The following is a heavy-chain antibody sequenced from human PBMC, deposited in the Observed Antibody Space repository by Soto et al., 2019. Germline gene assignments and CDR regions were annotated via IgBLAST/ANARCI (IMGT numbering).Heavy chain of an antibody. CDR3: AKDHYAYGDYFAL. J-gene: IGHJ2*01. D-gene: IGHD4-17*01. V-gene: IGHV3-30*18. Sequence: QVQLVESGGGVVQPGRSLRLSCAAYGFTFSSYGMHWVRQAPGKGLEWVSIISYDGTNKYYADSVKGRFTISRDNSKNTLYLQMNSLRAEDTAVYYCAKDHYAYGDYFALWGRGTLVTVSS. CDR1: GFTFSSYG. CDR2: ISYDGTNK.